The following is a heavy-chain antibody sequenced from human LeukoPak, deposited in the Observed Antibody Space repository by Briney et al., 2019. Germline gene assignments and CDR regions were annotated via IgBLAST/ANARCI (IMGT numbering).Heavy chain of an antibody. CDR1: GGSISSSSYY. V-gene: IGHV4-39*01. CDR2: VYFSGST. CDR3: ARRPSYDSSGYYSHYYFDY. D-gene: IGHD3-22*01. Sequence: SETLSLTCTVSGGSISSSSYYWGWIRQPPGKGLEWIGSVYFSGSTYYNPSLKSRVTISVDTSKNQFSLKLSSVTAADTAVYYCARRPSYDSSGYYSHYYFDYWGQGTLVTVSS. J-gene: IGHJ4*02.